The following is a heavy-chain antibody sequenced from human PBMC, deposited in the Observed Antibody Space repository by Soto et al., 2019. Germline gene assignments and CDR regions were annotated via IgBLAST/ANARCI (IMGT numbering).Heavy chain of an antibody. V-gene: IGHV1-58*01. CDR1: GFTFTSSA. CDR2: IVVGSGNT. D-gene: IGHD2-8*01. J-gene: IGHJ6*02. CDR3: AAEHTLMVYYYGMDV. Sequence: KFSCKASGFTFTSSAVQWVRQARGQRLEWIGWIVVGSGNTNYAQKFQERVTITRDMSTSTAYMELSSLRSEDTAVYYCAAEHTLMVYYYGMDVWGQGTTVTVSS.